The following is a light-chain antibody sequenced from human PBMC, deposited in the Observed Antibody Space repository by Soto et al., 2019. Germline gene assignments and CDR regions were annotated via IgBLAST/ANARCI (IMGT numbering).Light chain of an antibody. Sequence: DVQMTQSPSSLSASVVDRVTITCRASQGITNYLAWYQQKPGKVPKLLIYSASTLQSGVPSRFSGSGSGTDFTLTIDSLQPEDVATYYCQKYNSAHSYSFGQGTKV. V-gene: IGKV1-27*01. CDR1: QGITNY. J-gene: IGKJ1*01. CDR2: SAS. CDR3: QKYNSAHSYS.